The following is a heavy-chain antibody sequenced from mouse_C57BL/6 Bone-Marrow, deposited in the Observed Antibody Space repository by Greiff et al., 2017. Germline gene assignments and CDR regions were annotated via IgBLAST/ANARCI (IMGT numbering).Heavy chain of an antibody. J-gene: IGHJ4*01. D-gene: IGHD2-2*01. CDR3: ARSFMVTEAMDY. CDR2: IYPGSGST. V-gene: IGHV1-55*01. Sequence: QVQLQQSGAELVKPGASVKMSCKASGYTFTSYWITWVKQRPGQGLEWIGDIYPGSGSTNYNEKFKSKATLTVDTSSSTAYMQLSSLTSEDSAVYYCARSFMVTEAMDYWGQGTSVTVSS. CDR1: GYTFTSYW.